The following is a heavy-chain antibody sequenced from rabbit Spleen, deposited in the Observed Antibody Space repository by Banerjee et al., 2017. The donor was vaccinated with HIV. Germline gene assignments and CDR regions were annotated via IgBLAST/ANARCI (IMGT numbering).Heavy chain of an antibody. CDR2: AHAGSSGST. V-gene: IGHV1S40*01. D-gene: IGHD2-1*01. CDR1: GLDFSNNA. J-gene: IGHJ6*01. Sequence: QSLEESGGDLVKPGASLTLTCKASGLDFSNNAMCWVRQAPGKGLEWIACAHAGSSGSTFYANWAKGRFTISKTSSTTVTLQMTSLTAADTATYFCARDRGNNGVDLWGPGTLVTVS. CDR3: ARDRGNNGVDL.